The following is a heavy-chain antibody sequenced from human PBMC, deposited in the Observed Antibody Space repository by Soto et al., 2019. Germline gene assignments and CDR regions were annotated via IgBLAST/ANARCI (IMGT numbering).Heavy chain of an antibody. J-gene: IGHJ6*02. CDR1: GGTFSSYA. V-gene: IGHV1-69*13. D-gene: IGHD2-2*01. Sequence: VKVSCKASGGTFSSYAISWVRQAPGQGLEWMGGIIPIFATANYAQKFQGRVMITVDESTTTAYMDLSSLRSEDTAVYYCARSVSFRYQLLKRGMDVWGQGTTVTVSS. CDR2: IIPIFATA. CDR3: ARSVSFRYQLLKRGMDV.